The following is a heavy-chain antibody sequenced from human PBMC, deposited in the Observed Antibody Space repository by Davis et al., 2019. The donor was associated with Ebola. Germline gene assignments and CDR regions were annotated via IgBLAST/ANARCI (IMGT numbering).Heavy chain of an antibody. CDR1: GYTFNSYY. Sequence: ASVKVSCKASGYTFNSYYVHWVRQAPGQGLEWMGWINPNSGGTNYAQKFQGRVTMTRDTSISTAYMELSRLRSDDTAVYYCARAELLWFGELLSSTKGMDVWGQGTTVTVSS. J-gene: IGHJ6*02. V-gene: IGHV1-2*02. D-gene: IGHD3-10*01. CDR2: INPNSGGT. CDR3: ARAELLWFGELLSSTKGMDV.